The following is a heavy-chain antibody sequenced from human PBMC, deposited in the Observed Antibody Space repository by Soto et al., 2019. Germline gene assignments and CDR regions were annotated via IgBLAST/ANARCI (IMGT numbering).Heavy chain of an antibody. CDR1: SDSMNSGGYY. Sequence: SETLSLTCSVSSDSMNSGGYYWSWIRQHPGKGLEWIGYIYSNGDTYYNPSLKSRVTISVDTSKNQFSLNLTSVTAADTAVYYCARRGGRSSGYYYYAMDVWGQGTTVTV. D-gene: IGHD6-6*01. J-gene: IGHJ6*02. V-gene: IGHV4-31*03. CDR3: ARRGGRSSGYYYYAMDV. CDR2: IYSNGDT.